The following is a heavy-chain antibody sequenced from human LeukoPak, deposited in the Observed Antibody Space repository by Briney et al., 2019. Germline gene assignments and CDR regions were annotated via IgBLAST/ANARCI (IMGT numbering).Heavy chain of an antibody. V-gene: IGHV3-48*01. CDR2: MSSSSSTI. Sequence: GGSLRLSCAASGFTFSSYSMNWVRQAPGKGLEWVSYMSSSSSTIYYADSVKGRFTISRDNAKNSLYLQMNSLRSEDTAVYYCARGYCSGGSCYRYFDYWGQGTLVTVSS. D-gene: IGHD2-15*01. CDR1: GFTFSSYS. J-gene: IGHJ4*02. CDR3: ARGYCSGGSCYRYFDY.